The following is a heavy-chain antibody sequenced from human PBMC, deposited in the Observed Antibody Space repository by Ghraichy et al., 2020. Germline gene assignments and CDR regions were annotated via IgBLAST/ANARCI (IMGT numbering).Heavy chain of an antibody. CDR3: ASSDDYGDYGFDY. CDR2: IKQDGSEK. V-gene: IGHV3-7*03. J-gene: IGHJ4*02. D-gene: IGHD4-17*01. CDR1: GFTFSSYW. Sequence: GGSLRLSCAASGFTFSSYWMSWVRQAPGKGLEWVANIKQDGSEKYYVDSVKGRFTISRDNAKNSLYLQMNSLRAEDTAVYYCASSDDYGDYGFDYWGQGTLVTVSS.